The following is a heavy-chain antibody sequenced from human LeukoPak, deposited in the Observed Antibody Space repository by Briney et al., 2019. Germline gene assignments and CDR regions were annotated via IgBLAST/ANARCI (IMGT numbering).Heavy chain of an antibody. CDR1: GFTFSSYA. CDR2: ISGSGVSI. D-gene: IGHD2-2*01. CDR3: AKDCSSTSCPTSDY. Sequence: GGSLRLSCAASGFTFSSYAMSWVRQAPGKGLEWVSAISGSGVSIYYADSVKGRFTISRDNSKNTLYLQMNSLRAEDTAVYYCAKDCSSTSCPTSDYWGQGTLVTVSS. J-gene: IGHJ4*02. V-gene: IGHV3-23*01.